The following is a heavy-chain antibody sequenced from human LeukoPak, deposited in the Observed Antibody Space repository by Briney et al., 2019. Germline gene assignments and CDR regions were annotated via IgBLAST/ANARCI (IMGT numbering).Heavy chain of an antibody. CDR2: IYSGGST. V-gene: IGHV3-66*01. Sequence: GGSLRLSCAASGFTVSSNYMSWVRQAPGKGLEWVSVIYSGGSTYYADSVKGRFTISRDNAKNTLYLQMNSLRAEDTAVYYCARDGGIAAAGRYYYYYYGMDVWGQGTTVTVSS. CDR1: GFTVSSNY. D-gene: IGHD6-13*01. CDR3: ARDGGIAAAGRYYYYYYGMDV. J-gene: IGHJ6*02.